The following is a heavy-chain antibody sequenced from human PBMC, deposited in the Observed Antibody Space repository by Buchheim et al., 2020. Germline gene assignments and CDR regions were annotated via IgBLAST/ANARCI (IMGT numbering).Heavy chain of an antibody. V-gene: IGHV3-48*02. CDR1: GFTFSSYS. CDR2: FSSSSSTI. D-gene: IGHD2-2*01. J-gene: IGHJ6*03. CDR3: ARRDIVVVPANYYYYYMDV. Sequence: EVQLVESGGGLVQPGGSLRLSCAASGFTFSSYSMNWVRQAPGKGLEWVSYFSSSSSTIYYADSVKGRFTISRDNAKNSLYLQMNSLRDEDTAVYYCARRDIVVVPANYYYYYMDVWGKGTT.